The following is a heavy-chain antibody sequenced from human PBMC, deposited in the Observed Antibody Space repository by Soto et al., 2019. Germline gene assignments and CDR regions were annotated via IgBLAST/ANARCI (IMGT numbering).Heavy chain of an antibody. J-gene: IGHJ3*02. CDR2: IYYSGST. D-gene: IGHD4-17*01. CDR3: ARFDYGDYPDAFDI. Sequence: SETLSLTCTVSGGSISSYYWSWIRQPPGKGLEWIGYIYYSGSTNYNPSLKSQVTISVDTSTNQFSLKLSSVTAADTAVYYCARFDYGDYPDAFDIWGQGTMVTVSS. CDR1: GGSISSYY. V-gene: IGHV4-59*01.